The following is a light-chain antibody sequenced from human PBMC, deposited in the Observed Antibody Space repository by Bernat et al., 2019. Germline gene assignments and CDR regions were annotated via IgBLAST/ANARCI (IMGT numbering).Light chain of an antibody. J-gene: IGKJ1*01. CDR2: GAS. CDR3: QPYNNWPWT. CDR1: QSVSSN. V-gene: IGKV3-15*01. Sequence: EIVMTQSPATLSVSPGERATLSCRASQSVSSNLAWDQQKPGQAPRLLIYGASTRATGIPARFSGSGSGTEFTLTISSLQSEDFAVYYCQPYNNWPWTFGQGTKVEIK.